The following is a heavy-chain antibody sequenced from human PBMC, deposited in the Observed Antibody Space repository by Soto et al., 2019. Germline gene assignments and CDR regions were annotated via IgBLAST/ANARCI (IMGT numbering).Heavy chain of an antibody. CDR3: GRCSSTSCHLGADY. V-gene: IGHV3-30-3*01. D-gene: IGHD2-2*01. CDR2: ISYDGINK. Sequence: QVQLVESGGGVVQPGRSLRLSCAASGFTFSSYAMHWVHQAPGKGLEWVALISYDGINKYYADSVKGRFNISRDNSKNTLYMQMNSLRTEDTSVYYCGRCSSTSCHLGADYWCQGTLVTVSS. J-gene: IGHJ4*02. CDR1: GFTFSSYA.